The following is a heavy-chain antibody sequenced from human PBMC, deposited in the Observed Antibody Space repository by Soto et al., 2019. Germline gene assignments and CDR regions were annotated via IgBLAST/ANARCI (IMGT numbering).Heavy chain of an antibody. CDR3: ARDQESITDRILQY. Sequence: ASVKVSCKASGDTFASFGFSWVRQAPGQGLEWLGWISAYNGNTHYAQKVRDRVTLTTDTSTNTAYMELRSLTSDDTAVYYCARDQESITDRILQYWGQGTRVTVYS. CDR1: GDTFASFG. CDR2: ISAYNGNT. J-gene: IGHJ4*02. V-gene: IGHV1-18*01. D-gene: IGHD3-10*01.